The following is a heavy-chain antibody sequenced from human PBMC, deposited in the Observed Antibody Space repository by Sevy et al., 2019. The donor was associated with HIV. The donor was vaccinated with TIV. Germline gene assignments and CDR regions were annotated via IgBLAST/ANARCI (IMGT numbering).Heavy chain of an antibody. CDR2: IKEDGKET. CDR1: GFTVSNYW. V-gene: IGHV3-7*03. D-gene: IGHD5-18*01. J-gene: IGHJ4*02. CDR3: ARDKNSAMVTYFDF. Sequence: GGSLRLSCVASGFTVSNYWMNWVRQAPGMGLEWVAKIKEDGKETYYVDSVKGRFTISRDNAKNSLYLQMTSLRAEDTAVYYCARDKNSAMVTYFDFWGQGTLVTVSS.